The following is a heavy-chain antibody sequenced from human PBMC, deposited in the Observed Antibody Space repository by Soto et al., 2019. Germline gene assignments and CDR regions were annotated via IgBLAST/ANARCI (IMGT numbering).Heavy chain of an antibody. Sequence: GESLKISCKGSGYGFTSYWIGWVRQMPGKGLEWMGIIYPGDSDTRYSPPFQDQVPISADKSISTAYLQWSSLKASDTAMYYCARIWGIAVAGTGAYYGMDVWGQGTTVTVSS. D-gene: IGHD6-19*01. J-gene: IGHJ6*02. CDR3: ARIWGIAVAGTGAYYGMDV. CDR1: GYGFTSYW. V-gene: IGHV5-51*01. CDR2: IYPGDSDT.